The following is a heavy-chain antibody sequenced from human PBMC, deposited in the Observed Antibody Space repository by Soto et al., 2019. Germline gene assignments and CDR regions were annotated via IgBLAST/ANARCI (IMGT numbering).Heavy chain of an antibody. D-gene: IGHD4-17*01. V-gene: IGHV5-51*01. Sequence: EAQLVQSGAEVKKPGESLKISCKGSGYTFTNYYIGWVRQLPGKGLERMGIIYPDDSTTRYGPSFQGQVTISVDKSIDTAFLQWGSLRASDTAMYYCARLRTSVTTEDAFDIWGPGTKVTVSS. CDR1: GYTFTNYY. J-gene: IGHJ3*02. CDR3: ARLRTSVTTEDAFDI. CDR2: IYPDDSTT.